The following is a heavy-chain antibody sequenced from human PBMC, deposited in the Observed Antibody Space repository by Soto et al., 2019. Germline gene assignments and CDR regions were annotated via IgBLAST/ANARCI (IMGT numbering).Heavy chain of an antibody. Sequence: GGSLRLSCAASGFTFSSFGMHWVRQAPGKGLEWVAVISYDGSNKYYADSVKGRFTISRDNSKNTLYLQMNSLRAEDTAVYYCATRGDYSRIQNLNAFDYWGQGTLVTVSS. CDR1: GFTFSSFG. CDR3: ATRGDYSRIQNLNAFDY. J-gene: IGHJ4*02. CDR2: ISYDGSNK. D-gene: IGHD4-4*01. V-gene: IGHV3-30*03.